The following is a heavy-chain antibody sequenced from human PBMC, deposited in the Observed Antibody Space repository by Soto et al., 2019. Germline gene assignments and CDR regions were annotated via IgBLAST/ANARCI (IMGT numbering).Heavy chain of an antibody. CDR1: GFTFSSYG. V-gene: IGHV3-33*01. D-gene: IGHD3-3*01. Sequence: GGSLRLSCAASGFTFSSYGMHWVRQAPGKGLEWVAVIWYDGSNKYYADSVKGRFTISRDNSKNTLYLQMNSLRAEDTAVYYCARWETKGIFAGFYYYYGMDVWGQGTTVTVSS. CDR2: IWYDGSNK. CDR3: ARWETKGIFAGFYYYYGMDV. J-gene: IGHJ6*02.